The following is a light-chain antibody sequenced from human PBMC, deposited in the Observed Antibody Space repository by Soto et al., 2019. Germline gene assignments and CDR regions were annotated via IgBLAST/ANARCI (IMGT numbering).Light chain of an antibody. CDR1: SSDVGHSNH. CDR3: NSYTSSTTYV. Sequence: QSALTQPASVSGSPGQSITISCTGSSSDVGHSNHVSWYQQHPGKAPKLIIYGVTNRPSGISNRFSGSKSGSTASLTISGLQPEDEADYYCNSYTSSTTYVFGTGTKRTVL. V-gene: IGLV2-14*03. CDR2: GVT. J-gene: IGLJ1*01.